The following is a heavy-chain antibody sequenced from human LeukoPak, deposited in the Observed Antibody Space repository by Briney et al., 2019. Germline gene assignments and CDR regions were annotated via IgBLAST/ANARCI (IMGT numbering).Heavy chain of an antibody. CDR1: GYTFTNYA. D-gene: IGHD3-10*01. V-gene: IGHV1-18*01. J-gene: IGHJ4*02. CDR2: ISTYNANT. Sequence: ASVTVSCKPSGYTFTNYAISWVRQAPGQGREWMGWISTYNANTNYAQNLQGRVTMTTDTSTSTAYMELRSLRSDDTAVYYCARDGGGYYDSGSYSMNPLFDHWGQGTLVTVSS. CDR3: ARDGGGYYDSGSYSMNPLFDH.